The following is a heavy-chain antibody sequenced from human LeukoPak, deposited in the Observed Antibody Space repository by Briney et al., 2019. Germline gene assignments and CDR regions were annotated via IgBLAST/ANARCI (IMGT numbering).Heavy chain of an antibody. J-gene: IGHJ6*03. V-gene: IGHV7-4-1*02. CDR1: GYTFTSYA. CDR2: INTNTGNP. CDR3: ARAKYSSSWGVYYYYYMDV. D-gene: IGHD6-13*01. Sequence: ASVKVSCKASGYTFTSYAMNWVRQAPGQGLEWMGWINTNTGNPTYAQGFTGLFVFSLDTSVSTAYLQISSLKAEDTAVYYCARAKYSSSWGVYYYYYMDVWGKGTTVTVSS.